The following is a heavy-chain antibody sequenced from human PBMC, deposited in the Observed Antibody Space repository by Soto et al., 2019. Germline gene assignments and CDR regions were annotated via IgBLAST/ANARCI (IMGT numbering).Heavy chain of an antibody. Sequence: QVQLQESGPGLVKPSQTLSLTCTVSGGSISSGGYYWSWIRQHPGKGLEWIGYIYYSGSTYYNPSFKSRVTISVDTSKNQFSLKLSSVTAADTAVYYCARGRGSSGLAEYFQHWGQGTLVTVSS. CDR2: IYYSGST. V-gene: IGHV4-31*03. J-gene: IGHJ1*01. D-gene: IGHD6-19*01. CDR3: ARGRGSSGLAEYFQH. CDR1: GGSISSGGYY.